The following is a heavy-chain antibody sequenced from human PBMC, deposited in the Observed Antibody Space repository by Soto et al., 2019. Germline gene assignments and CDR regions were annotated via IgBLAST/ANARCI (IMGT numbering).Heavy chain of an antibody. CDR3: ARVGDTSGYFFHLDY. CDR2: IYYSGST. D-gene: IGHD3-22*01. V-gene: IGHV4-59*01. CDR1: GGSISSYY. Sequence: SETLSLTCTASGGSISSYYWSWIRQPPGKGLEWIGYIYYSGSTNYNPSLKSRVTISVDTSKNQFSLKLSSVTAADTAVYYCARVGDTSGYFFHLDYWGQGTLVTVSS. J-gene: IGHJ4*02.